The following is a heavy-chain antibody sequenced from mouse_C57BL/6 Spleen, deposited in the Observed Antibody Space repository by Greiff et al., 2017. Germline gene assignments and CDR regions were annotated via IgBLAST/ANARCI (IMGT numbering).Heavy chain of an antibody. CDR2: ISYSGST. Sequence: VQLQQSGPGMVKPSQSLSLTCTVTGYSITSGYDWHWIRHFPGNKLEWMGYISYSGSTNYNPSLKSRISITHDTSKNHFFLKLNSVTTEDTATYYCARRGYSYAMDYWGQGTSVTVSS. CDR1: GYSITSGYD. V-gene: IGHV3-1*01. J-gene: IGHJ4*01. CDR3: ARRGYSYAMDY. D-gene: IGHD2-3*01.